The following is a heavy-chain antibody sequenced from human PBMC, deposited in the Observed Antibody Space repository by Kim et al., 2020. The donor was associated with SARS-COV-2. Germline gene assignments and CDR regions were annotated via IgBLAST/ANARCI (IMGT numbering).Heavy chain of an antibody. CDR3: ARAPAGRGYSDY. V-gene: IGHV3-30*15. Sequence: KYYADSVKGRFTISRDNSKNTLYLQMSSLRPEDTAVYYCARAPAGRGYSDYWGQGTLVTVSS. J-gene: IGHJ4*02. D-gene: IGHD3-16*01. CDR2: K.